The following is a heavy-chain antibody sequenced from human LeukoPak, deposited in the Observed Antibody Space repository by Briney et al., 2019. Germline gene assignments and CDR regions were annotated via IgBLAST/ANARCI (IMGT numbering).Heavy chain of an antibody. V-gene: IGHV3-30*18. CDR1: GFTFRSYG. CDR3: AKDGYGPEDSSGYRVDDC. CDR2: ISYDGSRE. D-gene: IGHD6-19*01. J-gene: IGHJ4*02. Sequence: GSLRLSCVASGFTFRSYGMHWVRQAPGKGLEWLAAISYDGSREYYAYSVKGRFTISRDNSKDTLFLQMNTLRPEDTAVYYCAKDGYGPEDSSGYRVDDCWGQETLVTVSS.